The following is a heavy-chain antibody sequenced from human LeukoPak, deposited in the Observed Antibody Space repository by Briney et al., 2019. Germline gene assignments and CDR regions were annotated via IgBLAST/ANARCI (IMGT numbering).Heavy chain of an antibody. V-gene: IGHV1-2*02. J-gene: IGHJ5*02. CDR1: GYTFTSYY. CDR3: ARAYIVVVPAAISWFEP. Sequence: ASVKVSCKASGYTFTSYYMHWVRQAPGQGLEWMGWINPNSGGTNYAQKFQGRVTMTRDTSISTAYMELSRLRSDDTAVYYCARAYIVVVPAAISWFEPWGQGTLVTVSS. D-gene: IGHD2-2*02. CDR2: INPNSGGT.